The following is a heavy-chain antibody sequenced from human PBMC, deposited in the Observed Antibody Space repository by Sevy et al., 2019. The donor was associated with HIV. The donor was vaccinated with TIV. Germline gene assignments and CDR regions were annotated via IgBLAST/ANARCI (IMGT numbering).Heavy chain of an antibody. CDR2: INHSGST. D-gene: IGHD2-15*01. CDR3: AGLDEYCRGGSCYRSYFDY. V-gene: IGHV4-34*01. CDR1: GGSFSGYY. J-gene: IGHJ4*02. Sequence: SETLSLTCAVYGGSFSGYYWSWIRQPPGKGLEWIGEINHSGSTNYNPSLKSRVTISVDTSKNQFSLKLSSVTAADTAVYYCAGLDEYCRGGSCYRSYFDYWGQGTLVTVSS.